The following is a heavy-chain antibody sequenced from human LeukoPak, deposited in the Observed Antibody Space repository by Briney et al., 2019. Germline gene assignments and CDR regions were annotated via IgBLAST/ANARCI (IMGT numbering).Heavy chain of an antibody. CDR1: GFTFSSYA. V-gene: IGHV3-23*01. CDR2: ISGSGGST. J-gene: IGHJ6*02. Sequence: PGGSLRLSCAASGFTFSSYAMSWVRQAPGKGLEWVSAISGSGGSTYYADSVKGRFTISRDNSKNTLYLQMNSLRAEDTAVYYCAKDGGGYNHYYYYYGMDVWGQGTTVTVSS. CDR3: AKDGGGYNHYYYYYGMDV. D-gene: IGHD5-24*01.